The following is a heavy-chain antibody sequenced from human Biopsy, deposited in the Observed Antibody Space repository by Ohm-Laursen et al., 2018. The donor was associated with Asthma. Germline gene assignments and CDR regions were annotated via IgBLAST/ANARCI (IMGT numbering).Heavy chain of an antibody. Sequence: SLRLSCSASGFTFGGYWMSWVRQVPGKGLEWVANIKHDGTEKNHADSLKGRFTISRDNAKNSLYLQMNSLRAEDTAVYYCARTFHFWSPYHAEHYQLWGQGTLVTVSS. D-gene: IGHD3-3*02. J-gene: IGHJ1*01. CDR3: ARTFHFWSPYHAEHYQL. CDR2: IKHDGTEK. CDR1: GFTFGGYW. V-gene: IGHV3-7*01.